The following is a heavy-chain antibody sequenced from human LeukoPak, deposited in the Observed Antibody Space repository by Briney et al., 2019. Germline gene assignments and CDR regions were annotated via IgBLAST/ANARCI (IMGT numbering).Heavy chain of an antibody. D-gene: IGHD2-21*02. J-gene: IGHJ4*02. CDR3: AKDQCGGDCYYGFDY. Sequence: SETLSLTCTVSDYSISSGYFWGWIRQPPGKGLEWIGSIYHSGTTYYNPSLKSRVTISVHTSKNQFSLKLTSVTAADTAVYYCAKDQCGGDCYYGFDYWGQGTLVTVSS. CDR2: IYHSGTT. CDR1: DYSISSGYF. V-gene: IGHV4-38-2*02.